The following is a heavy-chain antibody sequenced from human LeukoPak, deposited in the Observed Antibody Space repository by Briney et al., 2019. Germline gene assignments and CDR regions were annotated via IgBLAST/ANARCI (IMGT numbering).Heavy chain of an antibody. D-gene: IGHD2-8*02. CDR1: GGTIISSSYN. CDR3: ARLPTGFPNWFDP. Sequence: SETLSITCTVSGGTIISSSYNWGWIRQPPRKGLEWIGTIYYRGTTYYNPSLQSRVTISVDTSKNEFSLKVNSVTAADTAVYYCARLPTGFPNWFDPWGQGTRVTVSS. V-gene: IGHV4-39*01. J-gene: IGHJ5*02. CDR2: IYYRGTT.